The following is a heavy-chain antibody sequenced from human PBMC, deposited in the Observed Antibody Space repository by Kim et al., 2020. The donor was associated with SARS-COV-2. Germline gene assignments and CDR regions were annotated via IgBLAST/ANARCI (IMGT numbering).Heavy chain of an antibody. V-gene: IGHV1-3*01. D-gene: IGHD6-13*01. Sequence: KYSQKFQGRVTITRDTSASTAYMELSSLRSEDTAVYYCARSSSWQTLFDYWGQGTLVTVSS. CDR3: ARSSSWQTLFDY. J-gene: IGHJ4*02.